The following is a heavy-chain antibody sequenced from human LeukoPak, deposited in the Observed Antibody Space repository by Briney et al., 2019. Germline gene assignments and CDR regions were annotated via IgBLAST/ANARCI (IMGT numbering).Heavy chain of an antibody. CDR1: GGTFSSYA. CDR2: IIPIFGTA. J-gene: IGHJ4*02. Sequence: SVKVSCKASGGTFSSYAISWVRQAPGQGLEWMGGIIPIFGTANYAQKFQGRVTITADESTSTVYMELSSLRSEDTAVYYCASVVPRSVLRFLEWLSFDYWGQGTLVTVSS. CDR3: ASVVPRSVLRFLEWLSFDY. V-gene: IGHV1-69*01. D-gene: IGHD3-3*01.